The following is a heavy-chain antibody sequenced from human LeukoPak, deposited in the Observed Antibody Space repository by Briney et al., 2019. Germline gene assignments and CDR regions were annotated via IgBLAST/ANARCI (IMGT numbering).Heavy chain of an antibody. CDR2: ISKDGRKN. V-gene: IGHV3-30*04. CDR1: GFSFSTSG. Sequence: PGRSLRLSCEASGFSFSTSGVHWVRQAPGKGLEWMAVISKDGRKNHYADSVEGRFTISRDNSKSTLFLQMNSLRPEDTAIYYCARDLLNYGSAYYDVGIFDSWGQGTLVTVSS. D-gene: IGHD3-10*01. J-gene: IGHJ4*02. CDR3: ARDLLNYGSAYYDVGIFDS.